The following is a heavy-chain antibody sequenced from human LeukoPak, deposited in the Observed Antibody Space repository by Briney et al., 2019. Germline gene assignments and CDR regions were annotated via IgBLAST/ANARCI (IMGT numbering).Heavy chain of an antibody. CDR1: GGSISSSSYY. Sequence: KPSETLSLTCTVSGGSISSSSYYWGWIRQPPGKGLEWIGSIYYGGSTYYNPSFKSRVTISVDTSKNQFSLKLSSVTAADTAVYYCARHPYCSSTSCYMDAGGWFDPWGQGTLVTVSS. CDR3: ARHPYCSSTSCYMDAGGWFDP. CDR2: IYYGGST. J-gene: IGHJ5*02. D-gene: IGHD2-2*02. V-gene: IGHV4-39*01.